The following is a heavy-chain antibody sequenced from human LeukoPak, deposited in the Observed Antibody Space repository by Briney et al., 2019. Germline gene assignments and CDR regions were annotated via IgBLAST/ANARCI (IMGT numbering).Heavy chain of an antibody. J-gene: IGHJ6*02. CDR2: IYYSGST. Sequence: SETLSLTCTVSGGSISSFYWSWIRQPPGKGLEWIGYIYYSGSTNYNPSLKSRVTISVDTSENQFSLKLSSVTAADTAAYYCARESTVTTHDFYYYYGMDVWGQGTTVTVSS. D-gene: IGHD4-17*01. CDR3: ARESTVTTHDFYYYYGMDV. CDR1: GGSISSFY. V-gene: IGHV4-59*01.